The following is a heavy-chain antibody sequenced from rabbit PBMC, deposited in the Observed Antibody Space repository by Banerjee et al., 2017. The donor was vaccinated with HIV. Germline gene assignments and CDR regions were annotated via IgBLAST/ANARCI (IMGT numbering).Heavy chain of an antibody. CDR2: INAVTGKA. D-gene: IGHD1-1*01. J-gene: IGHJ6*01. CDR1: GFSFSNKAV. CDR3: ARDTSSSFSSYGMDL. Sequence: QEQLVESGGGLVRPEGSLKLSCTASGFSFSNKAVMCWVRQAPGKGLQWIACINAVTGKAVYATWAKGRFTFSKTSSTTVTLQMTSLTAADTATYFCARDTSSSFSSYGMDLLGPGPLVTVS. V-gene: IGHV1S45*01.